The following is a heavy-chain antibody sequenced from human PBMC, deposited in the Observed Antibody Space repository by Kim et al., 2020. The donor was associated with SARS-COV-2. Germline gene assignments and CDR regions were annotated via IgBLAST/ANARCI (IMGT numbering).Heavy chain of an antibody. CDR2: ISPNSGGT. CDR1: GYTFTSYC. J-gene: IGHJ6*02. D-gene: IGHD5-12*01. Sequence: ASVKVSCKASGYTFTSYCMHWVRQAPGQGLEWMGWISPNSGGTNYAQKFQGRVTMTRDTSISTAYMELSRLRSDDTAVYYCAREHGYSCVYYYYYGMDVWGQGTTVTVSS. V-gene: IGHV1-2*02. CDR3: AREHGYSCVYYYYYGMDV.